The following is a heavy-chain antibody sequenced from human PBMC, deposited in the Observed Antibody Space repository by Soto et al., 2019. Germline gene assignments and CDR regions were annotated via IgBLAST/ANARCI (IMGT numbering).Heavy chain of an antibody. J-gene: IGHJ4*02. CDR2: IYYSGST. Sequence: PSETLSLICTVSGGSISSYYWSWIRQPPGKGLEWIGYIYYSGSTNYNPSLKSRVTISVDTSKNQFSLKLSSVTAADTAVYYCARLYCSSTSCPVDYWGQGTLVTVSS. V-gene: IGHV4-59*01. CDR1: GGSISSYY. D-gene: IGHD2-2*01. CDR3: ARLYCSSTSCPVDY.